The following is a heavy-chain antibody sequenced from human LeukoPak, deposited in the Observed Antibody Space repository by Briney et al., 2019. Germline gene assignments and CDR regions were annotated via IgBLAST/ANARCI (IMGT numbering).Heavy chain of an antibody. Sequence: PSETLSLTCAVYGGSLSGYYWSWIRQPPGKGLEWIGEINHSGSTSYNPSLKSRVTISVDTSKNQFSLKLNSVTAADTAVYYCARGRRSGSYYMYWGQGTLVTVSS. J-gene: IGHJ4*02. D-gene: IGHD1-26*01. V-gene: IGHV4-34*01. CDR2: INHSGST. CDR3: ARGRRSGSYYMY. CDR1: GGSLSGYY.